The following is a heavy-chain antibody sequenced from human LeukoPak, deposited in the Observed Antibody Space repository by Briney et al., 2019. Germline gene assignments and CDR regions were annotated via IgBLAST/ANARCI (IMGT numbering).Heavy chain of an antibody. V-gene: IGHV3-48*01. Sequence: GGSLRLSCAASGFTFSSYSMNWVRQAPGKGLEWVSYISSSSSTIYYADSVKGRFTISRDNSKNTLYLQMNSLRAEDTAVYYCARAGSSWPDAFDIWGQGTMVTVSS. D-gene: IGHD6-13*01. CDR1: GFTFSSYS. J-gene: IGHJ3*02. CDR3: ARAGSSWPDAFDI. CDR2: ISSSSSTI.